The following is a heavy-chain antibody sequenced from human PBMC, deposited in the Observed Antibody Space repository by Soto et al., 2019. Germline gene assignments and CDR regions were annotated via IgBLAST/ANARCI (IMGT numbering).Heavy chain of an antibody. V-gene: IGHV4-34*01. D-gene: IGHD3-10*01. CDR1: GGSFSDYH. J-gene: IGHJ4*02. Sequence: LETLSLTCAVYGGSFSDYHWIWIRQPPGKGLEWIGEINHSGGTNYNPSLESRVTISIDTSKNQFSLKLSSVTAADTAVYYCANLNFGSGSYSTWGQGALVTVS. CDR3: ANLNFGSGSYST. CDR2: INHSGGT.